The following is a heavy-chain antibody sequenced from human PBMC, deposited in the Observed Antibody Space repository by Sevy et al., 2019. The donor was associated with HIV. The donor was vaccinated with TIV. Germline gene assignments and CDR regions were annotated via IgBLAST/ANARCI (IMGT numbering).Heavy chain of an antibody. Sequence: GGSLRLSCAASGFTFSGSAMHRVRQASGKGLEWVGRIRSKANSYATAYAASVKGRFTISRDDSKNTAYLQMNSLKTEDTAVYYCTKVGRYYGMDVWGQGTTVTVSS. CDR3: TKVGRYYGMDV. D-gene: IGHD1-26*01. CDR1: GFTFSGSA. J-gene: IGHJ6*02. CDR2: IRSKANSYAT. V-gene: IGHV3-73*01.